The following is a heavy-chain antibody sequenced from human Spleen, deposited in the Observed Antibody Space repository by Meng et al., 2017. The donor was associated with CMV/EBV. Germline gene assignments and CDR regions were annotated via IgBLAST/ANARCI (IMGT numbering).Heavy chain of an antibody. CDR3: ARDSLGLDY. CDR1: GFTFDDYG. J-gene: IGHJ4*02. CDR2: INWNGGGT. D-gene: IGHD3-16*01. V-gene: IGHV3-20*04. Sequence: GESLKISCAASGFTFDDYGMSWVRLAPGKGLEWVSGINWNGGGTGYADAVKGRFTISRDNAKNSLYLQMNSLRAEDTALYYCARDSLGLDYWGQGTLVTVSS.